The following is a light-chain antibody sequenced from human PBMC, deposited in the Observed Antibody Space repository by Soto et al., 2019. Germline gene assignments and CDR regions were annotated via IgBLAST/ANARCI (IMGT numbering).Light chain of an antibody. CDR2: GAS. V-gene: IGKV3-20*01. J-gene: IGKJ1*01. CDR1: QSVSNSY. Sequence: EIVLTQSPGTLSLSPGERATLSCRASQSVSNSYLAWYQQKPGQAPRLLIYGASSRATGIPDRFSGSGSGTDFTLTITRLEPEDFAVYYCQQYFSSPRTFGQGTKVDIK. CDR3: QQYFSSPRT.